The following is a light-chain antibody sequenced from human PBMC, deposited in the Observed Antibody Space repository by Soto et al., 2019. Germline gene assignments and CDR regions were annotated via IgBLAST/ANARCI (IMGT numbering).Light chain of an antibody. CDR1: QDSSTW. CDR2: AAS. Sequence: DIQLTQSPSSVSASVGDTVTITCRASQDSSTWLAWYQQKAGNAPKLLVYAASTLQSGVPSRFSGSGSGTEFTLTINSLQREDFATYYCQQANSFPWTFGQGTKVEIK. J-gene: IGKJ1*01. V-gene: IGKV1D-12*01. CDR3: QQANSFPWT.